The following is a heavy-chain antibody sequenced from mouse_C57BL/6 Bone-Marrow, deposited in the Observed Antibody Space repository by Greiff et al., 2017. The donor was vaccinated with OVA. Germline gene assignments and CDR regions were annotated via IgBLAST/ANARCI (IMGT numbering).Heavy chain of an antibody. CDR1: GFTFSSYA. V-gene: IGHV5-4*01. J-gene: IGHJ2*01. D-gene: IGHD2-13*01. Sequence: EVQVVESGGGLVKPGGSLKLSCAASGFTFSSYAMSWVRQTPEKRLEWVATISDGGSYTYYPDNVKGRFTISRDNAKNNLYLQMSHLKSEDTAMYYCARVDYRGYVDYWGRGTTLTVSS. CDR2: ISDGGSYT. CDR3: ARVDYRGYVDY.